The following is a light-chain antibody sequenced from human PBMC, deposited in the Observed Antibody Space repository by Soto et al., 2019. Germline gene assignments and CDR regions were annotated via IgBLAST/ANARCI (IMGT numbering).Light chain of an antibody. CDR3: LQYGSSPLT. CDR2: GAS. V-gene: IGKV3-20*01. Sequence: EIVLTQSPGTLSLSPGERATLSCRATQSVSGSYLAWYQQKPGQAPRLLIYGASSRATGIPDRFSGSGSGTDFTLTISRLEPEDFAVYYCLQYGSSPLTFGGGTKVEIK. J-gene: IGKJ4*01. CDR1: QSVSGSY.